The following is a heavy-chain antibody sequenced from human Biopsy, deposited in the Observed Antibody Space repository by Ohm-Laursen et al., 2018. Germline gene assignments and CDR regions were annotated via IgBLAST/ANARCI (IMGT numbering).Heavy chain of an antibody. CDR2: ISPSGGGT. D-gene: IGHD1-26*01. Sequence: ASVKVSCKGSDFSFSRYDMHWVRQAPGRGLEWMGIISPSGGGTMDTQKFQDRLTMTRDTSTSTVHMELKSLKSEDTAVYYCAIFEGYSDDNLDYEHYGMDVWGQGTTVTVSS. J-gene: IGHJ6*02. CDR1: DFSFSRYD. V-gene: IGHV1-46*01. CDR3: AIFEGYSDDNLDYEHYGMDV.